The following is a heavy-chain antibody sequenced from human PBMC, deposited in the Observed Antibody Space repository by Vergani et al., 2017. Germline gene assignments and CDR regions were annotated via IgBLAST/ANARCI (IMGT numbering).Heavy chain of an antibody. CDR3: ARGRRYYDMLTGYYTIPYFDY. D-gene: IGHD3-9*01. V-gene: IGHV3-11*01. J-gene: IGHJ4*02. CDR2: ISSSGSTV. Sequence: QVQLVESGGGLVKPRGSLRLSCAASGFTFSDYYMSWIRQAPVKGLEWVSYISSSGSTVYYADSVKGRFTFSRDNARNSLYLQMNSLRAEDTAIYYCARGRRYYDMLTGYYTIPYFDYWGQGTLVTVSS. CDR1: GFTFSDYY.